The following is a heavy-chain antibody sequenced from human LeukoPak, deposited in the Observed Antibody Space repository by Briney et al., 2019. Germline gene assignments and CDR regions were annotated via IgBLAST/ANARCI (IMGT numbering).Heavy chain of an antibody. CDR3: AKAMGGVVPAAKYLYGMDV. CDR2: ISGSGGST. Sequence: GGSLRLSCAASGFTFGDYAMHWVRQAPGKGLEWVSAISGSGGSTYYADSVKGRFTISRDNSKNTLYLQMNSLRAEDTAVYYCAKAMGGVVPAAKYLYGMDVWGQGTTVTVSS. J-gene: IGHJ6*02. V-gene: IGHV3-23*01. D-gene: IGHD2-2*01. CDR1: GFTFGDYA.